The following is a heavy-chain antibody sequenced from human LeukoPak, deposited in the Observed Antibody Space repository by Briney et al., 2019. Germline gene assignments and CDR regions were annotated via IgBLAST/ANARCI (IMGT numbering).Heavy chain of an antibody. V-gene: IGHV4-59*01. J-gene: IGHJ4*02. CDR1: GGSINNYW. CDR2: IYYSGST. D-gene: IGHD2-15*01. Sequence: SETLSLTCSVSGGSINNYWWNWLRQPPGEGLEWLGYIYYSGSTSYNPSLKSRLTISVDTSLNQFSLKLNSVTAADTAVYYCARYCSGGDCYSKALDYWGQGILVTVSS. CDR3: ARYCSGGDCYSKALDY.